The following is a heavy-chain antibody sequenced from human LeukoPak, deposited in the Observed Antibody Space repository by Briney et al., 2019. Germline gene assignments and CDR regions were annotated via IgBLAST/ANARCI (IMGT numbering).Heavy chain of an antibody. V-gene: IGHV3-21*01. CDR2: ISSSSSYI. CDR3: ARAGKVPAADY. J-gene: IGHJ4*02. D-gene: IGHD2-2*01. CDR1: GFTFSSYS. Sequence: PGGSLRLSCAASGFTFSSYSMNRVRQAPGKGLEWVSSISSSSSYIYYADSVKGRSTISRDNAKNSLYLQMNSLRAEDTAVYYCARAGKVPAADYWGQGTLVTVSS.